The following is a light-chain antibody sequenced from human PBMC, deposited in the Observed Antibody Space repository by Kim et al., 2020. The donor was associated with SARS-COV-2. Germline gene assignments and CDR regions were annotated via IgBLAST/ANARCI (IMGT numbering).Light chain of an antibody. CDR1: QDISTW. CDR2: AAA. CDR3: QQTNSFPVT. Sequence: DIQMTQSPSSVSASVGDRVTITCRASQDISTWLAWFQQKPGKAPKLLIYAAAALQSGVPSRFSGSGSGTDFTLTISSLQPEDFATYYCQQTNSFPVTFDQGTRLEIK. V-gene: IGKV1-12*01. J-gene: IGKJ5*01.